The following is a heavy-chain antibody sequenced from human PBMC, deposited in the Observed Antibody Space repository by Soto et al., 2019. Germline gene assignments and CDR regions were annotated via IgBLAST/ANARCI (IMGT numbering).Heavy chain of an antibody. D-gene: IGHD5-12*01. CDR3: ARLGPNIVATISYYFDF. CDR1: GGSISSSSYY. Sequence: PSETLSLTCTVSGGSISSSSYYWGWIRQPPGKGLEWIGSIYYSGSTYYNPSLKSRVTISVDTSKNQFSLKLSSVTAADTAVYYCARLGPNIVATISYYFDFWGPGALVTVSS. CDR2: IYYSGST. J-gene: IGHJ4*02. V-gene: IGHV4-39*01.